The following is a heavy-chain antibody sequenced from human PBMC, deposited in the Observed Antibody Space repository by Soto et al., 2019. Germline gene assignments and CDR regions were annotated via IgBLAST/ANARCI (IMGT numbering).Heavy chain of an antibody. CDR1: GFTFRSDV. CDR2: TSYDGSNT. J-gene: IGHJ4*02. V-gene: IGHV3-33*05. D-gene: IGHD3-16*01. CDR3: ARWGTTGGLDV. Sequence: QVELVESGGVVVQPGTSVRLSCVGSGFTFRSDVIHWVRQAPGQGLEWVALTSYDGSNTYYDVSVKGRFTISRDNSRNTVDLQMDSLRLEDTALYYCARWGTTGGLDVWGQGTLVSVSS.